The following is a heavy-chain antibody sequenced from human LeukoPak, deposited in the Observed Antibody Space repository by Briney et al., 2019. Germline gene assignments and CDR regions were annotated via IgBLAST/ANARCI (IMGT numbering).Heavy chain of an antibody. CDR1: GFTFRNDI. J-gene: IGHJ3*01. CDR3: VRERDGFDV. CDR2: ISKEESYI. Sequence: GGSLRLSCAAFGFTFRNDIMNWVRQAPGKGLEWVAVISKEESYIHYADSVKGRFTISRDISRNTLFLQMDSLRAEDTALYYSVRERDGFDVWGQGTMVTVSS. V-gene: IGHV3-30*04.